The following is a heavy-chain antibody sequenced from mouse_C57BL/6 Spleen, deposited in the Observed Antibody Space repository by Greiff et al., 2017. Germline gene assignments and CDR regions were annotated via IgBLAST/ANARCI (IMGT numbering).Heavy chain of an antibody. J-gene: IGHJ2*01. Sequence: HVQLQQSGAELVKPGASVKMSCKASGYTFTSYWITWVKQRPGQGLEWIGDIYPGSGSTNYNEKFKSKATLTVDTSSSTAYMQRRSLASEDSAVYVCVMASLHSNYLDYWGRGATLSVSS. CDR1: GYTFTSYW. CDR3: VMASLHSNYLDY. V-gene: IGHV1-55*01. D-gene: IGHD2-5*01. CDR2: IYPGSGST.